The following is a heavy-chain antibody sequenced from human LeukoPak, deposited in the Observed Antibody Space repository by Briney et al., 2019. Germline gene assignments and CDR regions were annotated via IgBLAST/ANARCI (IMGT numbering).Heavy chain of an antibody. CDR3: AKGGAIIRGVGMDV. CDR2: IDTAGDT. CDR1: GFTFSGYD. Sequence: GGSLRLSCAASGFTFSGYDMPWVRHATGKGLEWVSGIDTAGDTYYPGSVRGRFTISRENAKNSLYLQMNSLRAGDTAVYYCAKGGAIIRGVGMDVWGQGTTVTVSS. V-gene: IGHV3-13*01. D-gene: IGHD3-10*01. J-gene: IGHJ6*02.